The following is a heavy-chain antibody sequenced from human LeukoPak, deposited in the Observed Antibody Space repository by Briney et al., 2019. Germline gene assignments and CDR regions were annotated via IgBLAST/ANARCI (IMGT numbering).Heavy chain of an antibody. D-gene: IGHD6-25*01. Sequence: GGSLRLSCAASGFTFSSHSMNWVRQAPGKGLGWVSYISSSSNTIYYADSVKGRLTISRDNAKNSLYLQMNSLRAEDTAVYYCARDWVGSFDAFDVWGQGTMVTVSS. J-gene: IGHJ3*01. V-gene: IGHV3-48*04. CDR2: ISSSSNTI. CDR3: ARDWVGSFDAFDV. CDR1: GFTFSSHS.